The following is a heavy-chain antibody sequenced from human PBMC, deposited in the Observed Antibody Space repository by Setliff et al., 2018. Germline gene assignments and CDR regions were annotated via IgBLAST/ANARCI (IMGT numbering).Heavy chain of an antibody. V-gene: IGHV4-59*13. D-gene: IGHD2-2*01. CDR1: GGSITNSY. Sequence: PSETLSLTCTVSGGSITNSYWSWIRQTPGKGLEWIGYVYNNGNNGITKYNPSLRSRVTMSLDTSKNNFSMQLRSVTAADTALYYCAIDYGGPTSCFAKYFDNWGHGILVTVSS. CDR3: AIDYGGPTSCFAKYFDN. CDR2: VYNNGNNGIT. J-gene: IGHJ4*01.